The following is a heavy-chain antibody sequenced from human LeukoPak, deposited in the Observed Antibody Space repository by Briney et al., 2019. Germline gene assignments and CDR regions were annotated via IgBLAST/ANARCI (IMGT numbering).Heavy chain of an antibody. V-gene: IGHV3-21*01. CDR2: ISSSSSYI. Sequence: GGSLRLSCAASGFTFITYSMNWVRQAPGKGLEWVSSISSSSSYIYYADSVKGRFTISRDNAKNSLYLQMNSLRAEDTAVYYCARDGYGHYAHDYWGQGTLVTVSS. D-gene: IGHD4-17*01. CDR1: GFTFITYS. J-gene: IGHJ4*02. CDR3: ARDGYGHYAHDY.